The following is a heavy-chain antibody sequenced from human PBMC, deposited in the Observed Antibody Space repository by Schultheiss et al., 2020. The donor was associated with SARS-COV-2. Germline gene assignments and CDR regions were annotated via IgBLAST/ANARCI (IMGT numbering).Heavy chain of an antibody. Sequence: GGSLRLSCAASGFTFDDCVMHWVRQTPGKGLEWVSLISWDGGSTYYADSVKGRFTISRDNSKNTLYLQMNSLRAEDTAVYYCARGMGPLHLYDMDVWGQGTTVTVSS. CDR1: GFTFDDCV. D-gene: IGHD1-26*01. V-gene: IGHV3-43D*04. CDR3: ARGMGPLHLYDMDV. CDR2: ISWDGGST. J-gene: IGHJ6*02.